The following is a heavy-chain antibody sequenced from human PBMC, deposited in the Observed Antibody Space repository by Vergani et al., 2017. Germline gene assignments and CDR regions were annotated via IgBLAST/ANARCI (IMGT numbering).Heavy chain of an antibody. D-gene: IGHD1-1*01. CDR1: GGPFKNSA. CDR3: ARVAPSNSEVTPTAFDV. J-gene: IGHJ3*01. CDR2: IITFFGTT. V-gene: IGHV1-69*13. Sequence: QVQLVQSGAEVKKPGSSVKVSCKASGGPFKNSAFSWVRQVPGQGLEWMGRIITFFGTTDYAQKFQGRFTIIADEFTKTVDMQLSNLSSDDTAVYFCARVAPSNSEVTPTAFDVWGQGTMVTVSS.